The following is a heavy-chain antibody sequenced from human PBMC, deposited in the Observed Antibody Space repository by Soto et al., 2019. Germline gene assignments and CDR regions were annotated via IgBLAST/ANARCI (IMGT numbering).Heavy chain of an antibody. CDR2: IWYDGSNK. J-gene: IGHJ5*02. CDR3: ARDSGSSGWYDWFDP. Sequence: GGSLRRSCAASGFTFSSYGMHWVRQAPGKGLEWVAVIWYDGSNKYYADSVKGRFTVSRDNSKNALYLQMNSLRAEDTAVYYCARDSGSSGWYDWFDPWGPGTLVTVSS. CDR1: GFTFSSYG. V-gene: IGHV3-33*01. D-gene: IGHD6-19*01.